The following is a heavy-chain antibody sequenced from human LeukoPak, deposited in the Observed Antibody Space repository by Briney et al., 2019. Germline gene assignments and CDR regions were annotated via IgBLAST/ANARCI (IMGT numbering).Heavy chain of an antibody. CDR2: IYYSGST. Sequence: SQTLSLTCTVSGGSISSGDYYWGWIRQPPGKGLEWIGYIYYSGSTYYNPSLKSRVTISVDTSKNQFSLKLSSVTAADTAVYYCARANPDSSGYQIDYWGQGTLVTVSS. CDR3: ARANPDSSGYQIDY. J-gene: IGHJ4*02. CDR1: GGSISSGDYY. V-gene: IGHV4-30-4*08. D-gene: IGHD3-22*01.